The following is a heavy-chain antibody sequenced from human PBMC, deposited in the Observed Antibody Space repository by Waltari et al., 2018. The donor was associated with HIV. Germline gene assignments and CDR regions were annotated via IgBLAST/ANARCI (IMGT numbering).Heavy chain of an antibody. Sequence: EVQLVESGGGLVQPGGSLRLSCAGSGFTFSNYEMTWVRQAPGKGVEWISYISAGGTKYYADSVKCRFSIYRDNAKNSLYLQMNSLRAEDTAVYYCAKAVGDTSGRYWGGDVWGQGTTVTVSS. CDR2: ISAGGTK. D-gene: IGHD6-19*01. CDR1: GFTFSNYE. J-gene: IGHJ6*02. V-gene: IGHV3-48*03. CDR3: AKAVGDTSGRYWGGDV.